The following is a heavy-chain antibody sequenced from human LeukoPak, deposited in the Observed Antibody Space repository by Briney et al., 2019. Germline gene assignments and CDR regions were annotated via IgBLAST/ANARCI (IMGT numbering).Heavy chain of an antibody. CDR2: ISSSSSYI. J-gene: IGHJ6*03. CDR3: ARGGITMVRGVISYYYYMDV. CDR1: GFTFSSYS. Sequence: GGSLRLSCAASGFTFSSYSMNWVRQAPGKGLEWVSSISSSSSYIYYADSVKGRFTISRDNAKNSLYLQMNSLRAEDTAVYYCARGGITMVRGVISYYYYMDVWGQGTTVTVSS. V-gene: IGHV3-21*01. D-gene: IGHD3-10*01.